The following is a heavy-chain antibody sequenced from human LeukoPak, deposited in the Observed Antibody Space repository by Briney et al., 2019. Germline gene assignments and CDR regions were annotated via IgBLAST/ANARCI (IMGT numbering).Heavy chain of an antibody. CDR1: GGTFSSYA. Sequence: SVKVSCKASGGTFSSYAISWVRQAPGQGLEWMGRIIPIFGTANYAQKFQGRVTITTDESTSTAYMELSSLGSEDTSVYYCARQRLPVAGATRFDYWGQGTLVTVSS. V-gene: IGHV1-69*05. D-gene: IGHD6-19*01. J-gene: IGHJ4*02. CDR2: IIPIFGTA. CDR3: ARQRLPVAGATRFDY.